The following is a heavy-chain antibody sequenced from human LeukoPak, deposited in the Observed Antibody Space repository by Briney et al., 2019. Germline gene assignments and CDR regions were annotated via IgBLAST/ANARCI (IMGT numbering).Heavy chain of an antibody. V-gene: IGHV3-21*01. Sequence: GGSLRLSCAASGFSFGSYSMNWVRQAPGKGLEWVSSISSTSRSSYIFYAESVEGRFTISRDNTKNSLFLQMNSLIAEDTAVYYCARGYIDNLGYSPRSAFDKWGQGTLVTVSS. CDR3: ARGYIDNLGYSPRSAFDK. CDR2: ISSTSRSSYI. J-gene: IGHJ4*02. CDR1: GFSFGSYS. D-gene: IGHD3-22*01.